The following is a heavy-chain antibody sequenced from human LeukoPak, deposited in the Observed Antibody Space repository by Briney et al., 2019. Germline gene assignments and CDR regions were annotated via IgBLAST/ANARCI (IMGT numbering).Heavy chain of an antibody. V-gene: IGHV4-34*01. J-gene: IGHJ5*02. CDR2: INHSGST. Sequence: SETLSLTCAVYGGSFSGYYWSWIRQPPGKGLEWIGEINHSGSTNYNPSLKSRVTISVDTSKNHFSLKLSSVTPEDTAVYYCARGSSGWPRFDPWGQGTLVTVSS. D-gene: IGHD6-19*01. CDR1: GGSFSGYY. CDR3: ARGSSGWPRFDP.